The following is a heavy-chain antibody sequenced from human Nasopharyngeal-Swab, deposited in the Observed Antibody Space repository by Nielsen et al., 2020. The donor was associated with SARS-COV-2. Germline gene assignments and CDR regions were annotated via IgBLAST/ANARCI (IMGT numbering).Heavy chain of an antibody. CDR3: VYVIAGIAVAGKFDP. CDR2: INWNGGST. Sequence: GGSLRLSCVASGFTFDDYGMSWVRQAPGKGLEWVSGINWNGGSTGYADSVKGRFTISRDNAKNSLYLQMNSLRAEDTALCYCVYVIAGIAVAGKFDPWGQGTLVTVSS. V-gene: IGHV3-20*04. J-gene: IGHJ5*02. CDR1: GFTFDDYG. D-gene: IGHD6-19*01.